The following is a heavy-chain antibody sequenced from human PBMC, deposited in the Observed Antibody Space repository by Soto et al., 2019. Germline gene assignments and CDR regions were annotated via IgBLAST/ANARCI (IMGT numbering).Heavy chain of an antibody. D-gene: IGHD3-9*01. V-gene: IGHV3-33*01. CDR2: IWYDGSNK. Sequence: GGSLRLSCAASGFTFSSYGMHWVRQAPGKGLEWVAVIWYDGSNKYYADSVKGRFTISRDNSKNTLYLQMNSLRAEDTAVYYCARTYYDILTGSLQYYFDYWGQGTLVTVSS. CDR3: ARTYYDILTGSLQYYFDY. CDR1: GFTFSSYG. J-gene: IGHJ4*02.